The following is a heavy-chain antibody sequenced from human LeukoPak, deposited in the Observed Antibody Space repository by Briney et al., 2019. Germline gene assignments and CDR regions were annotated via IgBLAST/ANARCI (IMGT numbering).Heavy chain of an antibody. CDR3: ARDFAAGTFWFDP. D-gene: IGHD6-13*01. J-gene: IGHJ5*02. CDR2: ISAKNGNT. Sequence: ASVKVSCKASGYSFTNFGMSWVRQVPGQGLEWMGWISAKNGNTDYAQKLRGRFTMTLDTSTSTAYMELRSLTSDDTAVYYCARDFAAGTFWFDPWGQGTLVTVSS. V-gene: IGHV1-18*01. CDR1: GYSFTNFG.